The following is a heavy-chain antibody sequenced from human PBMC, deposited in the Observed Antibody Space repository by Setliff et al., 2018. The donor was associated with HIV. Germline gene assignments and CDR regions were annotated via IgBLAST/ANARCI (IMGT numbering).Heavy chain of an antibody. Sequence: GGSLRLSCTASGFTFSDYYMTWVRQAPGKGLGWVSGIRDNGVSVYYAASVMGRFTISRDNSKNTLYLQMNSLRVEDTAIYYCTKGVQRLRPDYFDSWGQGTLVTVSS. J-gene: IGHJ4*02. CDR1: GFTFSDYY. CDR3: TKGVQRLRPDYFDS. CDR2: IRDNGVSV. V-gene: IGHV3-23*01. D-gene: IGHD4-17*01.